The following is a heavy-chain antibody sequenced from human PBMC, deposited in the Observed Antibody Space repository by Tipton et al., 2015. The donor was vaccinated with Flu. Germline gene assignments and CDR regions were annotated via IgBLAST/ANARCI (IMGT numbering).Heavy chain of an antibody. Sequence: TLSLTCTVSGGSIISGRYFWSWIRQPAGKGLEWIGRVFPGETPDYNPSFRSRVTILVDTSKNQFSLNLSSVTAADTAVYYCAREPSGWRPLDIWGQGTTATVSS. D-gene: IGHD3-10*01. CDR3: AREPSGWRPLDI. CDR1: GGSIISGRYF. V-gene: IGHV4-61*02. CDR2: VFPGETP. J-gene: IGHJ3*02.